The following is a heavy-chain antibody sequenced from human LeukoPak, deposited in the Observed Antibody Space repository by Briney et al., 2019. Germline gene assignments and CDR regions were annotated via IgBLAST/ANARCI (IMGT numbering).Heavy chain of an antibody. CDR1: GGSFSGYY. V-gene: IGHV4-34*01. D-gene: IGHD6-13*01. J-gene: IGHJ5*02. CDR3: ARLDPIIAAAYR. CDR2: INHSGST. Sequence: ASETLSLTCAVYGGSFSGYYWSWIRQPPGKGLEWIGEINHSGSTNYNPSVKSRVTISVDTSKNQFSLKLSSVTAVDTAVYYCARLDPIIAAAYRWGQGTLVTVSS.